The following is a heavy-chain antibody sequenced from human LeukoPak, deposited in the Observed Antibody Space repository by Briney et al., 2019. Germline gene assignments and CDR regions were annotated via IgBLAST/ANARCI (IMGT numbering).Heavy chain of an antibody. CDR3: AKSAAAMVTYYFDY. V-gene: IGHV3-48*03. CDR2: TSRGGSDI. CDR1: GFTFSNHE. J-gene: IGHJ4*02. D-gene: IGHD5-18*01. Sequence: GGSLRLSCATSGFTFSNHEMNWVRQAPGKGLEWVAYTSRGGSDISYADSVKGRFTISTDNAKNTLYLQMSSLRAEDTAVYFCAKSAAAMVTYYFDYWGQGTLVTVSS.